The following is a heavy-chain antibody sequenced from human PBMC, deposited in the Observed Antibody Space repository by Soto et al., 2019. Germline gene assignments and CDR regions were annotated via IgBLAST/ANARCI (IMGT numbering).Heavy chain of an antibody. J-gene: IGHJ4*02. D-gene: IGHD5-18*01. Sequence: SETLSLTCAVYGGSFSGYYWSWIRQPPGKGLEWIGEINHSGSTNYNPSLKSRVTLSVDTSKNQFSLKLSSVTAAATAVYYGATLTAMVTKIAVDYWGQGTLVTVSS. CDR2: INHSGST. CDR3: ATLTAMVTKIAVDY. V-gene: IGHV4-34*01. CDR1: GGSFSGYY.